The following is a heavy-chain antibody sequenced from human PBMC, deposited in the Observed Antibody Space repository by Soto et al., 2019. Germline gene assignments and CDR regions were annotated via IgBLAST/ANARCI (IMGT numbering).Heavy chain of an antibody. CDR3: ARRVPYGSGSYGHFDY. J-gene: IGHJ4*02. CDR1: GYTFTIYG. Sequence: GASVKXSCKASGYTFTIYGISWVRQAPGQGLEWMGWISAYNGNTNYAQKLQGRVTMTTDTSTSTAYMELRSLRSDDTAVYYCARRVPYGSGSYGHFDYWGQGTLVTVSS. D-gene: IGHD3-10*01. CDR2: ISAYNGNT. V-gene: IGHV1-18*01.